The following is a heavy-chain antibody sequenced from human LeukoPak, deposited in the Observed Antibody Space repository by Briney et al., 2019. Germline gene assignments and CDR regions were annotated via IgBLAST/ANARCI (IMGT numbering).Heavy chain of an antibody. D-gene: IGHD3-22*01. J-gene: IGHJ3*02. CDR1: GYTFTSYY. Sequence: ASVKVSCKASGYTFTSYYMHWVRQAPGQGLEWMGIINPSGGSTSYAQKFQGRVTMTRDTSTSTVYMELSSLRSEDTAVYYCAREIERPTYYYDSSGYYGAFDIWGRGTMVTVSS. CDR2: INPSGGST. CDR3: AREIERPTYYYDSSGYYGAFDI. V-gene: IGHV1-46*03.